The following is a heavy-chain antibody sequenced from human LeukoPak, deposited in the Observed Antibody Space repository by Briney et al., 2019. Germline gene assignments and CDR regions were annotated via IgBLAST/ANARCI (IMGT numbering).Heavy chain of an antibody. Sequence: ASVKVSCTASGYTFTSYCMHWVRQAPGQGLEWMGIINPSGGSTSYAQKFQGRVTMTRDMSTSTVYMELSSLRSEDTAVYYCARGPQYTYYYDSSGHDAFDIWGQGTMVTVSS. V-gene: IGHV1-46*01. D-gene: IGHD3-22*01. CDR1: GYTFTSYC. CDR2: INPSGGST. CDR3: ARGPQYTYYYDSSGHDAFDI. J-gene: IGHJ3*02.